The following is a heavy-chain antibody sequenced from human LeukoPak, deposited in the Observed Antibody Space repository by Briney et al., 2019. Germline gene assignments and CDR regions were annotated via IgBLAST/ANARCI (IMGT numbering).Heavy chain of an antibody. D-gene: IGHD5-18*01. CDR3: GRSVDPAMVTDY. CDR2: IYHSGST. Sequence: SETLSLTCTVSGGSISSTSYYWGWIRQPPGKGLEWIGYIYHSGSTYYNPSLKSRVTISVDTSKNQFSLKLSSVTAADTAVYYCGRSVDPAMVTDYWGQGTLVTVSS. J-gene: IGHJ4*02. V-gene: IGHV4-30-4*08. CDR1: GGSISSTSYY.